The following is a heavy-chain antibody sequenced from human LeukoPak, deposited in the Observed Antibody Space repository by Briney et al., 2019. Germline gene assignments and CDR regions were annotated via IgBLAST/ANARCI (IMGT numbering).Heavy chain of an antibody. Sequence: GRSLRLSCAASGFTFRRYAMHGVRQAPGKGLEWVAVISYDGSNKDYGDSVKGRFTISRDNSKSTLYLQMNSLRAEDTAVYYCARAPIWGIVGASYFHYWGQGTLVTVSS. V-gene: IGHV3-30*01. D-gene: IGHD1-26*01. CDR1: GFTFRRYA. CDR3: ARAPIWGIVGASYFHY. CDR2: ISYDGSNK. J-gene: IGHJ4*02.